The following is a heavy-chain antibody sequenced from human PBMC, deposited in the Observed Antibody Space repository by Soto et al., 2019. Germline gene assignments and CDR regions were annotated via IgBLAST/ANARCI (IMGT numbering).Heavy chain of an antibody. J-gene: IGHJ5*02. CDR1: GGSFSGYY. CDR2: INHSGST. V-gene: IGHV4-34*01. D-gene: IGHD2-2*01. Sequence: QVQLQQWGAGLLKPSETLSLTCAVYGGSFSGYYWSWIRQPPGKGLEWIGEINHSGSTNYNPSLKSRDTISVDTSNNQFSQKLSSVTAADTAVYYCARGKRVPADKGGWFDPWGQGTLVTVSS. CDR3: ARGKRVPADKGGWFDP.